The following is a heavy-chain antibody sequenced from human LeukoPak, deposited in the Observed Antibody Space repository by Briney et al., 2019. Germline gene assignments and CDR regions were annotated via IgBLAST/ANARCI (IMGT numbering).Heavy chain of an antibody. CDR2: IYHSGST. D-gene: IGHD2-21*01. CDR1: GYSISSGYY. J-gene: IGHJ4*02. V-gene: IGHV4-38-2*02. CDR3: ARGHNHDY. Sequence: PSETLSLTCTVSGYSISSGYYWGWIRQPPGKGLEWIGSIYHSGSTLYNPSLKSRVTISVVTSKNQFSLKLSSVTAADTAVYYCARGHNHDYWGQGTLVTVSS.